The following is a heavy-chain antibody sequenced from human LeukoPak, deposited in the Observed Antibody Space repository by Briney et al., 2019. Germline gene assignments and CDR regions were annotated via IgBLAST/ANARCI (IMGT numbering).Heavy chain of an antibody. V-gene: IGHV3-23*01. D-gene: IGHD5-18*01. CDR2: ISGSGGST. CDR1: GFTFSNYA. CDR3: ARRGLDTAY. Sequence: GGSLRLSCAASGFTFSNYAMTWVRQAPGKGLEWVSGISGSGGSTYYADSVKGRFTISRDNSKNTLYLQMNSLRAEDTAVYYCARRGLDTAYWGQGTLVTVSS. J-gene: IGHJ4*02.